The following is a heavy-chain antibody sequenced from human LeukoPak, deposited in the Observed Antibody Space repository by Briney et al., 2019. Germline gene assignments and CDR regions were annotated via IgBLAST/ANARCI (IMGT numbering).Heavy chain of an antibody. CDR1: GCTFSSYW. J-gene: IGHJ4*02. CDR3: ARSAFYHSTGYYYDY. Sequence: GESLRLSWAASGCTFSSYWMHWVRKAPWQGLVWVSRIDTDGTTTTYADPVKGRFTISRDNAKNTLYLQMNSLRAEDTAVYYCARSAFYHSTGYYYDYWGQGALVTASS. V-gene: IGHV3-74*01. CDR2: IDTDGTTT. D-gene: IGHD3-22*01.